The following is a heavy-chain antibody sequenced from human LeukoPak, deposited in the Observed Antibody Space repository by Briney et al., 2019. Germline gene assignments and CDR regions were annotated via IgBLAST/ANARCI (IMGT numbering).Heavy chain of an antibody. Sequence: SVKVSCKASGGTFSSYAISWVRQAPGQGLEWMEGIIPIFGTANYAQKFQGRVTITADESTSTAYMELSSLRSEDTAVYYCARDLGYCSGSTCYVGYFDYWGQGTQVTVSS. J-gene: IGHJ4*02. CDR1: GGTFSSYA. CDR2: IIPIFGTA. D-gene: IGHD2-15*01. CDR3: ARDLGYCSGSTCYVGYFDY. V-gene: IGHV1-69*13.